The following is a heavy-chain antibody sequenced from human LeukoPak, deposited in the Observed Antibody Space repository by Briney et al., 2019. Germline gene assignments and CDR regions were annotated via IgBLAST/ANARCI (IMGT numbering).Heavy chain of an antibody. CDR1: GGSFSVYY. CDR2: INHSGST. J-gene: IGHJ3*02. Sequence: SETLSLTCAVYGGSFSVYYWSWIRQPPGKGVEWMGEINHSGSTNYNPSLKSRVTISVDTSQNQFSLKLSSVTAADTAVYYCARGAYYYDSSGYNDAFDIWGQGTMVTVSS. D-gene: IGHD3-22*01. CDR3: ARGAYYYDSSGYNDAFDI. V-gene: IGHV4-34*01.